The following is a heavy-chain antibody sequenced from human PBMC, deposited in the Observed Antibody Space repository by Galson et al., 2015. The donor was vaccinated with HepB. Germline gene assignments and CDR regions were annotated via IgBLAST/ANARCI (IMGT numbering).Heavy chain of an antibody. CDR3: ASGILTGYLFDN. CDR2: IRYDGSNK. Sequence: SLRLSCAASGFTFSSYGMHWVRQAPGKGLEWVAFIRYDGSNKYYADPVKGRFTISRDNSNNTLYLQMNSLRAEDTAVYYCASGILTGYLFDNWGQGTLVTVSS. V-gene: IGHV3-30*02. J-gene: IGHJ4*02. CDR1: GFTFSSYG. D-gene: IGHD3-9*01.